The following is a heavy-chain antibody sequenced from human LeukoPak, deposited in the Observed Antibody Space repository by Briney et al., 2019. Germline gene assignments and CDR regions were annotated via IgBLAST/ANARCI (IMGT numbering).Heavy chain of an antibody. CDR3: ARHVVPYSSGLTGFDY. CDR1: GYSFTSYW. Sequence: GESLKISCKGSGYSFTSYWIGWVRQMPGKGLEWMEIIYPGDSDTRYSPSFQGQVTISADKSITTAYLQWSSLKASDTAMYYCARHVVPYSSGLTGFDYWGQGTLVTVSS. CDR2: IYPGDSDT. D-gene: IGHD6-19*01. V-gene: IGHV5-51*01. J-gene: IGHJ4*02.